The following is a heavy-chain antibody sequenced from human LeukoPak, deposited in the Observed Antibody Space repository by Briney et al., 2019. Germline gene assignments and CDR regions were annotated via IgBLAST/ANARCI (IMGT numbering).Heavy chain of an antibody. Sequence: SETLSLTCAVYGGSFSGDYWSWIRQPPGKGLEWIGDINHSGGTRYNPSLKSRITISVDTSQNHFSLRLTSVTAADTALYYCASSTKGYIYGSYYFDYWGQGTLVTVSS. CDR3: ASSTKGYIYGSYYFDY. CDR1: GGSFSGDY. J-gene: IGHJ4*02. V-gene: IGHV4-34*01. CDR2: INHSGGT. D-gene: IGHD5-18*01.